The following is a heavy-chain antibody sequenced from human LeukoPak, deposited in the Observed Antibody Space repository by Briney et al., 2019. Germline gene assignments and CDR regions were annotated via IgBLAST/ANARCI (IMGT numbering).Heavy chain of an antibody. CDR2: IFHSGST. CDR3: ARVIPYCSGTNCNRYYFDY. V-gene: IGHV4-38-2*02. J-gene: IGHJ4*02. Sequence: SETLSLTCTVSGYSISSGYYWGWIRQPPGKGLEWIGIIFHSGSTYYNPSLKSRVTISVDTSKNQFSLKLSSVTAADTAVYYCARVIPYCSGTNCNRYYFDYWGRGTLVTVSS. D-gene: IGHD2-2*01. CDR1: GYSISSGYY.